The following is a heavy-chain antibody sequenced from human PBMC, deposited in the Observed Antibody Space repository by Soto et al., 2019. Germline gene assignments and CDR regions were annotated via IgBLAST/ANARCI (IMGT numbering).Heavy chain of an antibody. CDR3: AKNGQPPYYYYGMDV. CDR2: ISGYNGDT. CDR1: GYTFSRYG. V-gene: IGHV1-18*01. D-gene: IGHD2-8*01. Sequence: QGQLVQSGPEVKKSGASVKVSCKASGYTFSRYGISWVRQAPGQGLEWMGWISGYNGDTKYAQKVQGRVTMTIDTSTXTAYMELRSLTSDDTAIYYCAKNGQPPYYYYGMDVWGQGTTVTVSS. J-gene: IGHJ6*02.